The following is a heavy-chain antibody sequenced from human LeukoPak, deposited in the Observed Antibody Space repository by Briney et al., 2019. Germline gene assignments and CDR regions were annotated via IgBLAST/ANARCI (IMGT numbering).Heavy chain of an antibody. J-gene: IGHJ4*02. D-gene: IGHD3-22*01. V-gene: IGHV3-23*01. CDR2: ISGSGDST. CDR3: AKASAMIVVVSKHFDY. Sequence: GGSLRLSCAASGFTFSSYGMHGVRQAPGKGLEWVSAISGSGDSTYYADSVKGRFTISKDNSKNTLYLQMNSLRAEDTAVYYCAKASAMIVVVSKHFDYWGQGTLVTVSS. CDR1: GFTFSSYG.